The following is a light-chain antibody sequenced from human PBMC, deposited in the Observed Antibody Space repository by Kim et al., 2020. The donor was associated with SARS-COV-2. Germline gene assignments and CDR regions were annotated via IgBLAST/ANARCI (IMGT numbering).Light chain of an antibody. CDR3: ASWDDSLGGLV. V-gene: IGLV1-47*01. Sequence: GQRVTISCSGSSSNIGSDYAYWYHQLPGTAPKVLIYRSNQRPSGFPDRLSGSKSDTSASLAISGLRSEDEGDYYCASWDDSLGGLVFGGGTKLTVL. CDR2: RSN. CDR1: SSNIGSDY. J-gene: IGLJ2*01.